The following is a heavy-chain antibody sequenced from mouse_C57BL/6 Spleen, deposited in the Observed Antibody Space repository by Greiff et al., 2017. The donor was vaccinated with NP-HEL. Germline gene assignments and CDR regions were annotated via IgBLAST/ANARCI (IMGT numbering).Heavy chain of an antibody. D-gene: IGHD6-1*01. Sequence: QVQLKQPGAELVMPGASVKLSCKASGYTFTSYWMHWVKQRPGQGLEWIGEIDPSDSYTNYNQKFKGKSTLTVDKSSSTAYMQLSSLTSEDSAVYYCARQFGYFDVWGTGTTVTVSS. CDR3: ARQFGYFDV. CDR1: GYTFTSYW. CDR2: IDPSDSYT. J-gene: IGHJ1*03. V-gene: IGHV1-69*01.